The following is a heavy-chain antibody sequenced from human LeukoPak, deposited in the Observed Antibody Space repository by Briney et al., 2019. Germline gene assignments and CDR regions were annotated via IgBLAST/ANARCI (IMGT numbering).Heavy chain of an antibody. V-gene: IGHV3-48*03. Sequence: PGGSLRLSCAASGFTFTSFDMNWVRQAPGKGLEWVSFISGRDTSIYYADSVRGRFTISRDNAKNSVYLQMDSLRAEDTAVYYCAGTFDFWGQGVLVTVSS. J-gene: IGHJ4*02. CDR1: GFTFTSFD. CDR3: AGTFDF. CDR2: ISGRDTSI.